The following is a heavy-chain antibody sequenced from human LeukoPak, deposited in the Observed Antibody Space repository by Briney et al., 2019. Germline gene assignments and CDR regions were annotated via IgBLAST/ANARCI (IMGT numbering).Heavy chain of an antibody. D-gene: IGHD3-3*01. V-gene: IGHV3-48*01. CDR2: IDARSGIT. Sequence: GGSLRLSCAVSGFTFTIFGLNWVRQAPGKGPEWVSYIDARSGITYYADSVQGRFTISRDDARESVFLQMDGLRVDDTAVYYCARTYDFGRGPPGDAFDNWGPGTWVIVSA. CDR3: ARTYDFGRGPPGDAFDN. J-gene: IGHJ3*02. CDR1: GFTFTIFG.